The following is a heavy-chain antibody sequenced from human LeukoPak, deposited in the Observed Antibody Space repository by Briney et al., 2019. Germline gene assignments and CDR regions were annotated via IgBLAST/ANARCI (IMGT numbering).Heavy chain of an antibody. CDR2: IRYDGSNK. V-gene: IGHV3-30*02. J-gene: IGHJ4*02. D-gene: IGHD3-22*01. Sequence: GGSLRLSCAASGFTFSSYGMHWVRQAPGKGLEWVAFIRYDGSNKYYADSVKGRFTISRDNSKNTLYLQMSSLRAEDTAVYYCASSSSGYYRKHDYWGQGTLVTVSS. CDR3: ASSSSGYYRKHDY. CDR1: GFTFSSYG.